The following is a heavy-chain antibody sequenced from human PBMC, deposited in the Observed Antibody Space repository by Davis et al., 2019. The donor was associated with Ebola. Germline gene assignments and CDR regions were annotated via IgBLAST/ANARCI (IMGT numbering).Heavy chain of an antibody. J-gene: IGHJ5*02. CDR3: AKPNILHSDSWYWFDP. V-gene: IGHV4-39*01. CDR2: IYNSVST. D-gene: IGHD2/OR15-2a*01. CDR1: GGSISSSSYY. Sequence: PSETLSLTCTVSGGSISSSSYYWGWVRQSPGRGLEWIGNIYNSVSTDYNPSLKGRVTISVDTSKNQISLRLTSVTAADTAIYYCAKPNILHSDSWYWFDPWGLGILVTVSS.